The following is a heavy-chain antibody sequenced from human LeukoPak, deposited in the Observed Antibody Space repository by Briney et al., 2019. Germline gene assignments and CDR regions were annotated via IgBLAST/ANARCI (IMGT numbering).Heavy chain of an antibody. J-gene: IGHJ6*02. D-gene: IGHD6-13*01. Sequence: GGSLRLSCAASGFTFSSYAMSWVRQAPGKGLEWVSYISSWGETIYYADSVWGRFTISRDNAKNSLFLQMNSLRAEDTAVYYCASGVEAGKHYYGMDVWGQGTTVTVSS. V-gene: IGHV3-48*03. CDR3: ASGVEAGKHYYGMDV. CDR1: GFTFSSYA. CDR2: ISSWGETI.